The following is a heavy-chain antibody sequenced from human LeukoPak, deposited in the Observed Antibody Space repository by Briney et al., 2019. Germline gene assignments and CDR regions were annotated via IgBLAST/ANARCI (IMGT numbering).Heavy chain of an antibody. Sequence: GGSLRLSCAASGFTFSSYAMSWVRQAPGKGLDWVSSISAGGSGTYYADSVKGRFTISRDNSKDTLYLQMNSLRAEDTAVYYCAKRSVTGTYYLDYRGQGTLVPVSS. D-gene: IGHD6-19*01. CDR3: AKRSVTGTYYLDY. CDR1: GFTFSSYA. CDR2: ISAGGSGT. J-gene: IGHJ4*02. V-gene: IGHV3-23*01.